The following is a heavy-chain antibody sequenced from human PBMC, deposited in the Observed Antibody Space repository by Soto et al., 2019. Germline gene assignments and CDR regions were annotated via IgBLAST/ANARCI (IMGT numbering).Heavy chain of an antibody. J-gene: IGHJ4*02. CDR3: AKGRTASAYETDY. CDR2: VSYDGSDK. V-gene: IGHV3-30*18. Sequence: QVQLVESGGGVVQPGRSLRLSCAASGFTFISYGMYWVRQAPGKGLEWVSIVSYDGSDKYYADSVKGRFTISRDNSKNTLYLQMNSLRPEDTAVYYCAKGRTASAYETDYWGQGTLVTVSS. CDR1: GFTFISYG. D-gene: IGHD5-12*01.